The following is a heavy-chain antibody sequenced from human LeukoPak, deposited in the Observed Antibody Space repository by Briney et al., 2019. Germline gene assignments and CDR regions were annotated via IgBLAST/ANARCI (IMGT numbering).Heavy chain of an antibody. CDR2: ISFDGNNK. CDR3: AKDRAPGGNYYDFSD. Sequence: GGSLRLSCAASGFSFSTYSIHWVRQAPGKGLEWVTVISFDGNNKYYADSVRGRFTISRDNSKNTVYLQMNSPRTEDTAIYYCAKDRAPGGNYYDFSDWGQGTLVTVSS. V-gene: IGHV3-30-3*01. J-gene: IGHJ4*02. D-gene: IGHD1-26*01. CDR1: GFSFSTYS.